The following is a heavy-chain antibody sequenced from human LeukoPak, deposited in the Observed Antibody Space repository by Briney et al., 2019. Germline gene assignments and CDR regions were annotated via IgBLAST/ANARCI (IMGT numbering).Heavy chain of an antibody. CDR1: GGTFSSYA. V-gene: IGHV1-69*05. CDR3: ARDDSGSYYDY. Sequence: ASVKVSCKASGGTFSSYAISWARQAPGQGLEWMGRIIPIFGTANYAQKFQGRVTMTRDTSTSTVYMELSSLRSEDTAVYYCARDDSGSYYDYWGQGTLVTVSS. CDR2: IIPIFGTA. D-gene: IGHD1-26*01. J-gene: IGHJ4*02.